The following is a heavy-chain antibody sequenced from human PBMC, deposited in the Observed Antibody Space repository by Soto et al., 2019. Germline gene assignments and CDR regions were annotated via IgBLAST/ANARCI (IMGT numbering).Heavy chain of an antibody. Sequence: QVPLVQSGAEVRKPGASVKVCCKASGYTFTSFGISWVRQAPGQGLEWMGWISAYNGNTNYAQKFQGRVTMTTDTSTSTANMELRSLRFDDTAVYYCARELIAAAGDYWGQGTLVTVSS. J-gene: IGHJ4*02. CDR3: ARELIAAAGDY. V-gene: IGHV1-18*01. D-gene: IGHD6-13*01. CDR1: GYTFTSFG. CDR2: ISAYNGNT.